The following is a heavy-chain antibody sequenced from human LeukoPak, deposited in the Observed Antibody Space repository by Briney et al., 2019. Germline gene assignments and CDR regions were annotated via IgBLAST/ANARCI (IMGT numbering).Heavy chain of an antibody. Sequence: GGSLRLSCAASGFTFSSYGMHWVRQAPGKGLEWVAFIRYDGSNKYYADSVKGRFTISRDNSKHTLYLQMNSLRAEDTAVYYCAKASGSWYQRGYFDYWGQGTLVTVSS. CDR2: IRYDGSNK. D-gene: IGHD6-13*01. CDR3: AKASGSWYQRGYFDY. J-gene: IGHJ4*02. V-gene: IGHV3-30*02. CDR1: GFTFSSYG.